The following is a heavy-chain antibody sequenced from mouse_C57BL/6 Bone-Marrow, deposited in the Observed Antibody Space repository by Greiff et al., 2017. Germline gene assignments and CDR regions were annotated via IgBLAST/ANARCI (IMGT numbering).Heavy chain of an antibody. J-gene: IGHJ3*01. CDR1: GFNIKDDY. D-gene: IGHD2-5*01. CDR3: TWGSNSY. CDR2: IDPENGDT. V-gene: IGHV14-4*01. Sequence: EVQLKESGAELVRPGASIKLSCTASGFNIKDDYMHWVKQRPEQGLEWIGWIDPENGDTEYASKFQGKATITADTSSNTAYLQLSSLTSEDTAVYYCTWGSNSYWGQGTLVTVSA.